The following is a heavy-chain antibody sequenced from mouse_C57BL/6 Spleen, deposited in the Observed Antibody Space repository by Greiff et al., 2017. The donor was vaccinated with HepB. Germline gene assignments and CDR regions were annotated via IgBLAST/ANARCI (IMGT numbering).Heavy chain of an antibody. CDR2: IDPETGGT. V-gene: IGHV1-15*01. CDR1: GYTFTDYE. Sequence: QVQLQQSGAALVRPGASVTLSCKASGYTFTDYEMHWVKQTPVHGLEWIGAIDPETGGTAYNQKFKGKAILTADKSSSTAYMELRSLTSEDSAVYYCKGTFAYWGRGTLVTVSA. J-gene: IGHJ3*01. CDR3: KGTFAY. D-gene: IGHD3-3*01.